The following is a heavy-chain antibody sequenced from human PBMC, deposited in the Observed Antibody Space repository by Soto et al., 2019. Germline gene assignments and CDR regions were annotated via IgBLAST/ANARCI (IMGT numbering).Heavy chain of an antibody. CDR3: ARAIAVGSTSLDY. CDR2: ISSRSSTI. CDR1: GFSFSTYN. D-gene: IGHD6-19*01. Sequence: QSGGSLRLSCAASGFSFSTYNMNWVRQAPGRGLEWVSYISSRSSTIYHADSVKGRFTISRDNAKNSLYLQMDSLRDEDTAVYFCARAIAVGSTSLDYWGLGTRVTVSS. J-gene: IGHJ4*02. V-gene: IGHV3-48*02.